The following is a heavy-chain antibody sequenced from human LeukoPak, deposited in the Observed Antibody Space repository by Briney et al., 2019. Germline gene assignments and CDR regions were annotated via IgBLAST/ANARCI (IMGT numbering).Heavy chain of an antibody. CDR3: ARPTSTWGEFDY. CDR2: IYSGGTT. D-gene: IGHD3-16*01. J-gene: IGHJ4*02. CDR1: GFTFSSYW. Sequence: PGGSLRLSCAASGFTFSSYWMHWVRQAPGKGLVWVSLIYSGGTTYYADSVKGRFTISRDNSKNTLYLQMNSLRAEDTAVYYCARPTSTWGEFDYWGQGTLVTVSS. V-gene: IGHV3-53*01.